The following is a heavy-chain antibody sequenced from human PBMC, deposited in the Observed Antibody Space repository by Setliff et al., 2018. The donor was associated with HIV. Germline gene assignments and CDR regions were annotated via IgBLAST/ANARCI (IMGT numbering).Heavy chain of an antibody. CDR3: TRGLVAATPPWLQSAFDI. CDR2: IRSKAYGGTT. D-gene: IGHD2-15*01. V-gene: IGHV3-49*04. CDR1: GFTFGGYA. Sequence: GGSLRLSCTTSGFTFGGYALSWVRQAPGKGLEWVAFIRSKAYGGTTEYAASVKGRFTISRDDSKSIAYLQMNSLKTEDTAVYSCTRGLVAATPPWLQSAFDIWGQGTMVTVSS. J-gene: IGHJ3*02.